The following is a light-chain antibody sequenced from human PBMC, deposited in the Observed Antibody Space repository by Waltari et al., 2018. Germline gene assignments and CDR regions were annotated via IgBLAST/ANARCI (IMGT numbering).Light chain of an antibody. J-gene: IGLJ2*01. CDR3: TSYTSSSIAHVL. CDR1: SSDVGGYNY. V-gene: IGLV2-14*01. Sequence: QSALTQPASVSGSPGQSITISCTGTSSDVGGYNYLSWYPHQPGKAPKLIIYEVSNRPAGVSKRLSGPESGNTASLTICGLQAEDGGDYYCTSYTSSSIAHVLFGGGTKLSVL. CDR2: EVS.